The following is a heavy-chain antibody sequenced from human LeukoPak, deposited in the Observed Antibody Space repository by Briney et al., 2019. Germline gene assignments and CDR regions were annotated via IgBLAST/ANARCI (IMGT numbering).Heavy chain of an antibody. CDR2: IYYTGST. CDR3: ARGTHYGDYDY. CDR1: GGSINRNNW. J-gene: IGHJ4*02. D-gene: IGHD4-17*01. V-gene: IGHV4-4*02. Sequence: SGTLSLTCAVSGGSINRNNWWSWVRQPPGKGLEWIGEIYYTGSTNYNPSLKSRVTISVDPSKNQFSLKLSPVTAADTAVYYCARGTHYGDYDYWGQGTLVTVSS.